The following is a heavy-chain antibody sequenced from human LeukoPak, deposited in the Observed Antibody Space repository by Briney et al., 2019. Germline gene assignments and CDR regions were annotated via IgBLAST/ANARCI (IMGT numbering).Heavy chain of an antibody. J-gene: IGHJ4*02. V-gene: IGHV1-8*01. CDR2: MNPNSGNT. CDR1: GYTFTSYD. D-gene: IGHD3-22*01. CDR3: AAYHYDSKQYLDY. Sequence: ASVKVSCKASGYTFTSYDINWVRQATGQGLEWMGWMNPNSGNTGYAQKFQGRVTMTRNTSISTAYMELSSLRSEDTAVYYCAAYHYDSKQYLDYWGQGTLVTVSS.